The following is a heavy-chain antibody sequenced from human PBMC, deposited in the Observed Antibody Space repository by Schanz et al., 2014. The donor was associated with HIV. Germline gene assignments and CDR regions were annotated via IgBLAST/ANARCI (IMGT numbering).Heavy chain of an antibody. J-gene: IGHJ5*02. CDR2: VWYDGSKR. CDR1: GFIFSSYG. D-gene: IGHD6-13*01. V-gene: IGHV3-33*01. Sequence: QVQLVESGGGVVQPGRSLRLSCAASGFIFSSYGMYWVRQAPGKGLEWVAVVWYDGSKRYYADSVKGRFTISRDNSKNTLYLQMNSLRAEDTAMYYCARDRVDSSWYWCFDPWGQGTLVTVSS. CDR3: ARDRVDSSWYWCFDP.